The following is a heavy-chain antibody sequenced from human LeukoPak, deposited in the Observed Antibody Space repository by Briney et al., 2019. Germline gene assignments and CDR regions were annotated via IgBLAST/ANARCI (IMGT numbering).Heavy chain of an antibody. CDR3: ARVHCSGGSCYSSFDY. CDR2: IYTSGST. J-gene: IGHJ4*02. Sequence: SETLSLTCTVSGDSISSGSYYWSWIRQPAGKGLEWIGRIYTSGSTNYNPSLKSRVTISVDTSKNQFSLKLSSVTAADTAVYYCARVHCSGGSCYSSFDYWGQGTLVTVSS. CDR1: GDSISSGSYY. V-gene: IGHV4-61*02. D-gene: IGHD2-15*01.